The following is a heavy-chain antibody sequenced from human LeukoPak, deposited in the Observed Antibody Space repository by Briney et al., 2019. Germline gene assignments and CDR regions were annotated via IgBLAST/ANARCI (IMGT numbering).Heavy chain of an antibody. J-gene: IGHJ4*01. CDR2: INHSWST. Sequence: PSETLSLTCTVSGYSISNNFYWAWIRQPPGKGLEWIVRINHSWSTYYNPSLKSRVTISVDTSKNQFSLKLTSVTAADTAVYYCARAPGTTFDYWGHGNMVTVSS. D-gene: IGHD4-17*01. CDR3: ARAPGTTFDY. V-gene: IGHV4-38-2*02. CDR1: GYSISNNFY.